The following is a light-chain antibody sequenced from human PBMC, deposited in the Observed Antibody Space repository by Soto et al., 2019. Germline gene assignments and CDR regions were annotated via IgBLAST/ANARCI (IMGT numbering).Light chain of an antibody. Sequence: QSALTQPRSVSGSPGQSVTISCTGTSSDVGGYNYVSWYQQHPGKAPKLMIYDVTKRTSGVPDRFSGSKSGNTASLTISGLQAEDEADYYCCSYTGSYTFVFGGGTKLTVL. J-gene: IGLJ2*01. V-gene: IGLV2-11*01. CDR2: DVT. CDR1: SSDVGGYNY. CDR3: CSYTGSYTFV.